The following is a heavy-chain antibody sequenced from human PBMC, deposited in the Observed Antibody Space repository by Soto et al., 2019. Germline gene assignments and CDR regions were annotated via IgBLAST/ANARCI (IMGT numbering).Heavy chain of an antibody. CDR3: ARDPVRGDDFNFDY. V-gene: IGHV3-74*01. J-gene: IGHJ4*02. D-gene: IGHD3-10*01. CDR1: GFTFDTYW. CDR2: INSDGTIS. Sequence: VGSLRLSCAASGFTFDTYWMNWVRQAPGKGPEWLSGINSDGTISSYADSVKGRFTISRDNARNTLSLQMDSLRAEDTGVYYCARDPVRGDDFNFDYWGQGTQVTVSS.